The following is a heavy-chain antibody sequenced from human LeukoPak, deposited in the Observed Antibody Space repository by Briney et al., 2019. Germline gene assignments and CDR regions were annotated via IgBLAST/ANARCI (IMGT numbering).Heavy chain of an antibody. D-gene: IGHD2-15*01. V-gene: IGHV3-23*01. CDR3: AKDRRGYCSDGTCLGSFDF. Sequence: GRSLRLSCAASGFAFSSYAMSWVRQAPGKGLEWVSLISGSGAGTYYADSVKGRFTISRDQSKKTLYLQMNSLRVEDTAVYYCAKDRRGYCSDGTCLGSFDFWGQGTLVTVSS. CDR2: ISGSGAGT. J-gene: IGHJ4*02. CDR1: GFAFSSYA.